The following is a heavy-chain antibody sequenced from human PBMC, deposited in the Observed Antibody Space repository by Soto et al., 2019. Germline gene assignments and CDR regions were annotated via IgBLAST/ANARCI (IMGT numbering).Heavy chain of an antibody. CDR3: ARDISTIFGVVIGGMDV. Sequence: ASVKVSCKASGYTVTGYYMHWVRQAPGQGLEWMGWINPNSGGTNYAQKFQGRVTMTRDTSISTAYMELSRLRSDDTAVYYCARDISTIFGVVIGGMDVWGKGTTVTVSS. D-gene: IGHD3-3*01. J-gene: IGHJ6*04. V-gene: IGHV1-2*02. CDR1: GYTVTGYY. CDR2: INPNSGGT.